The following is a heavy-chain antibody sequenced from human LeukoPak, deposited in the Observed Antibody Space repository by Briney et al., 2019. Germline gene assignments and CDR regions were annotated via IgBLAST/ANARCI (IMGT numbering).Heavy chain of an antibody. D-gene: IGHD1-14*01. V-gene: IGHV4-30-4*01. Sequence: SETLSLTCAVSGGSISSGDYYWSWIRQPPGKGLEWIGYIYYSGSTYYNPSLKSRVTISVDTSKNQFSLKLSSVTAADTAVYYCARTGTYGNSPDLNWFDPWGQGTLVTVSS. CDR2: IYYSGST. CDR3: ARTGTYGNSPDLNWFDP. CDR1: GGSISSGDYY. J-gene: IGHJ5*02.